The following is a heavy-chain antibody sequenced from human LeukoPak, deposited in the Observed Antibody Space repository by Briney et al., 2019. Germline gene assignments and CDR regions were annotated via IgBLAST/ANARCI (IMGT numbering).Heavy chain of an antibody. J-gene: IGHJ4*02. V-gene: IGHV1-2*02. CDR1: GYTFTDYY. Sequence: VASVKVSCKASGYTFTDYYMHWVRQAPGQGLEWMGCINPNTGGTNYAQRFQGRVTMTRDTSISTAYMELSRLRSDDTAVYYCARPTATVTTSLKFWGQGNLVTVSS. CDR3: ARPTATVTTSLKF. CDR2: INPNTGGT. D-gene: IGHD4-17*01.